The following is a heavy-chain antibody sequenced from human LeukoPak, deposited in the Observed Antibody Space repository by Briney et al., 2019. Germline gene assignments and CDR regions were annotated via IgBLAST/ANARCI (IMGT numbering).Heavy chain of an antibody. J-gene: IGHJ4*02. V-gene: IGHV1-18*01. Sequence: ASVKVSCKASGYTFITYNFSWVRQAPGQVLEWMGWISTYNGDTNYPQKLQGRVTMTTDTSTSTAFMELRSLTSDDTAVYYCARDLAPGNFDYWGQGTQVTVSS. CDR1: GYTFITYN. CDR3: ARDLAPGNFDY. CDR2: ISTYNGDT.